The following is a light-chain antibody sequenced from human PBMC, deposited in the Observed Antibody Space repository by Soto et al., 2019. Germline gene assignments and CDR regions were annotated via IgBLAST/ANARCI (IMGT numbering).Light chain of an antibody. CDR1: QSISNY. J-gene: IGKJ5*01. V-gene: IGKV1-39*01. Sequence: DIQITHSPSSLSASVAYRVTITCRASQSISNYLNWYQQKVGKAPKLLIYAASNLQRGVTSKFSGSGSGTDFTLTISSLQPEDFATYFCQQTYSKPITFGQGTRLEI. CDR3: QQTYSKPIT. CDR2: AAS.